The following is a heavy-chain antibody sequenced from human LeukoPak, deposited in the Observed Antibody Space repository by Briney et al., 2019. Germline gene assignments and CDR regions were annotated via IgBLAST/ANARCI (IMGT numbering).Heavy chain of an antibody. D-gene: IGHD2-15*01. Sequence: PSETLSLTCTVSGGSISSSSYYWGWVRQPPGKGLEWIGSIYYSGSTYYNPSLKSRVTISVDTSKNQFSLKLSSVTAADTAVYYCARLPSTCTGGRCYQYYFDYWGQGTLVTVSS. CDR1: GGSISSSSYY. CDR3: ARLPSTCTGGRCYQYYFDY. CDR2: IYYSGST. J-gene: IGHJ4*02. V-gene: IGHV4-39*01.